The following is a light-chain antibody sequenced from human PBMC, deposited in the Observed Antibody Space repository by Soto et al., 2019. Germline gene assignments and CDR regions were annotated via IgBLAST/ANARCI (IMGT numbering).Light chain of an antibody. CDR1: STDVGAYNY. J-gene: IGLJ3*02. CDR2: EVT. CDR3: GSHAGNSNLV. V-gene: IGLV2-8*01. Sequence: QSALTQPPSASGSPGQSVTISCTGTSTDVGAYNYVSWYQQHPGKAPKLVIYEVTKRPSGVPDRFSGSKSGNTASLTVSGLQAEDEADYYCGSHAGNSNLVFGGGTKVT.